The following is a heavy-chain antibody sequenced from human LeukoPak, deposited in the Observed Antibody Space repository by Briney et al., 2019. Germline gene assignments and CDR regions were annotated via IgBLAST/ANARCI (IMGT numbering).Heavy chain of an antibody. V-gene: IGHV3-7*01. CDR2: INLDGSGK. Sequence: PGGPLRLSCAASGFTYSGYWMTWARHAPGKALEWVANINLDGSGKDYVDSVKGRFAISRDNAKDSLSLQMNSLRAEDTAVYYCVGVQWSEVAVWGQGTLVTVSS. D-gene: IGHD6-19*01. CDR3: VGVQWSEVAV. J-gene: IGHJ4*02. CDR1: GFTYSGYW.